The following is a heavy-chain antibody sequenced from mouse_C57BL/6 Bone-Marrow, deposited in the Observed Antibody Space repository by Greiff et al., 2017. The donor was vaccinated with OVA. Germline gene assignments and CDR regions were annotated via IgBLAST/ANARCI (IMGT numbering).Heavy chain of an antibody. CDR2: INPGSGGT. V-gene: IGHV1-54*01. D-gene: IGHD2-4*01. J-gene: IGHJ2*01. CDR1: GYAFTNYL. Sequence: QVQLKESGAELVRPGTSVKVSCKASGYAFTNYLIEWVKQRPGQGLEWIGVINPGSGGTTYNEKFKGKATLTADKSSSTVYMQLSSLTSEDFAVYFCARYDYYFDYWGQGTTLTVSS. CDR3: ARYDYYFDY.